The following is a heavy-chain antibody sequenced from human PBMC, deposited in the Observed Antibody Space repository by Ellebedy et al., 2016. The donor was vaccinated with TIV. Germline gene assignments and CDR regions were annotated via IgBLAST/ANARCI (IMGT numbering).Heavy chain of an antibody. Sequence: GESLKISCAASGFTFSSYGMPWVRPAPGKGLEWVAVISYDGSNKYYADSVKGRFTISRDNSKHTLYLQMNSLRAEDTAVYYCAKDRGRAASLRRPLGYFQHWGQGTLVTVSS. CDR2: ISYDGSNK. CDR3: AKDRGRAASLRRPLGYFQH. CDR1: GFTFSSYG. J-gene: IGHJ1*01. D-gene: IGHD6-13*01. V-gene: IGHV3-30*18.